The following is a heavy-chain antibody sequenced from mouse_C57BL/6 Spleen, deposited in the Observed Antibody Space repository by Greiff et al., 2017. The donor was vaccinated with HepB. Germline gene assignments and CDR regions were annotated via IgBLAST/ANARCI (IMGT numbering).Heavy chain of an antibody. J-gene: IGHJ2*01. D-gene: IGHD1-2*01. Sequence: EVQLQQSGAELVKPGASVKLSCPASGFNIKDYYMHWVKQRTEQGLEWIGRIDPKDGETKYAPKLQGKATITADKSSNTAYLQLSSRTSEDTAVYYCVTALPGEIFDYGGQGTTLTVSS. V-gene: IGHV14-2*01. CDR1: GFNIKDYY. CDR2: IDPKDGET. CDR3: VTALPGEIFDY.